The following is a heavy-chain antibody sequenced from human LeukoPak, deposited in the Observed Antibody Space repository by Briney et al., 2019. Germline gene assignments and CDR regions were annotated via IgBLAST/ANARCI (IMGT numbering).Heavy chain of an antibody. CDR2: IYSSGST. Sequence: SETLSLTCTVSGGSISGYFWSWIRQPAGKGLEWIGRIYSSGSTNYNPSLKSRVTMSVDTSKSQFSLRLSSVTAADTAVYYCARVLEYSSSSLTRYYYYYMDVWGKGTTVTVSS. J-gene: IGHJ6*03. CDR3: ARVLEYSSSSLTRYYYYYMDV. V-gene: IGHV4-4*07. D-gene: IGHD6-6*01. CDR1: GGSISGYF.